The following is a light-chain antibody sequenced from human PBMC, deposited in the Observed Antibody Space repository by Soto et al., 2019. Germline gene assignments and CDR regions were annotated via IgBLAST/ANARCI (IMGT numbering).Light chain of an antibody. J-gene: IGKJ1*01. Sequence: EIVLTQSPATLSLSPGEGATLSCGASQSVSSTFLAWYQHKPGRPPRLLIYGASSRATDIPDRFSGGGSGTDFTLTIIRLEPEDFAVYYCQQYGSSPWTFGQGTKVDIK. CDR1: QSVSSTF. CDR3: QQYGSSPWT. CDR2: GAS. V-gene: IGKV3-20*01.